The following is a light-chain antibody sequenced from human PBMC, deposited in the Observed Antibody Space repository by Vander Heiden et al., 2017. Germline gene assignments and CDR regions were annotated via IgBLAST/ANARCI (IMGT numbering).Light chain of an antibody. J-gene: IGKJ1*01. CDR2: LGS. V-gene: IGKV2-28*01. CDR3: VQSLQILWT. CDR1: QTLLDDGYNY. Sequence: PLSLSVSPGEPASISCRSSQTLLDDGYNYVDWYLQKPGQSPQLLIHLGSIRASGVPDRFSGGGSGTDFTLTISRVEADDVGVYYCVQSLQILWTFGQGTKVAIK.